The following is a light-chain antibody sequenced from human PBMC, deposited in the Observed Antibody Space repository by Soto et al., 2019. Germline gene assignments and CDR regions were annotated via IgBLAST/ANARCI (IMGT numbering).Light chain of an antibody. CDR1: QSVSSL. V-gene: IGKV3-20*01. Sequence: EIVMTQSPATLSVSPGERATLSCRASQSVSSLLAWYQQRPGQAPSLLISGASSRAADIPDRFSGSGSGTDLTLTINRLEPEDFEVYYCQQYDSSPRTFGQGTKVDIK. CDR3: QQYDSSPRT. J-gene: IGKJ1*01. CDR2: GAS.